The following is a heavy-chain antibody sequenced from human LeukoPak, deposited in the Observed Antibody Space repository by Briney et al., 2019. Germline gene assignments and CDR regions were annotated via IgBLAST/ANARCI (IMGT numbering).Heavy chain of an antibody. D-gene: IGHD3-10*01. Sequence: SETLSLTCTVSGGSISSSSYYWGWIRQPPGKGLEWIGEINHSGSTNYNPSLKSRVTISVDTSKSQFSLKLSSVTAADTAVYYCARRFLVRGVITKPFDYWGQGTLVTVSS. CDR2: INHSGST. V-gene: IGHV4-39*07. CDR1: GGSISSSSYY. CDR3: ARRFLVRGVITKPFDY. J-gene: IGHJ4*02.